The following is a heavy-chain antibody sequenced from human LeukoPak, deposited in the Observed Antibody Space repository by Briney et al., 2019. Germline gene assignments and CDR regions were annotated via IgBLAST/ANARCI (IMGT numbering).Heavy chain of an antibody. J-gene: IGHJ5*02. V-gene: IGHV3-30*04. Sequence: GGSLRLSCAASGFTFSSYAMHWVRQAPGKGLEWVSFISYDASNKYYPDSVKGRFTISRDNSKNTLYLQLNSLRAEDTAVYYCARERERFLNLWGQGTLVTVSS. CDR1: GFTFSSYA. CDR3: ARERERFLNL. CDR2: ISYDASNK. D-gene: IGHD3-3*01.